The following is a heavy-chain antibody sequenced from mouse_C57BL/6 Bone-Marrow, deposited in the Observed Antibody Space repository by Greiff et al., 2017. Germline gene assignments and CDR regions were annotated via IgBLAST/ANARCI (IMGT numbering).Heavy chain of an antibody. J-gene: IGHJ4*01. CDR2: IDPSDSET. V-gene: IGHV1-52*01. D-gene: IGHD2-3*01. CDR3: ARRYGGYTYYYAMDY. Sequence: VQLQQPGAELVRPGSSVKLSCKASGYTFTSYWMHWVKQRPIQGLEWIGNIDPSDSETHYNQKFKDKATLTVDKSSSTAYMQLSSLTSEDSAVSYCARRYGGYTYYYAMDYWGQGTSVTVSS. CDR1: GYTFTSYW.